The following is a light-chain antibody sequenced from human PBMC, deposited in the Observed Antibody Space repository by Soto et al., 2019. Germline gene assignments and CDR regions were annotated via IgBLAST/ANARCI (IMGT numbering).Light chain of an antibody. J-gene: IGKJ1*01. Sequence: EIVLTQSPGTLSLSPGEGATLSCRASQSISSSFLAWYQQRPGQSPRLIVYGASSRATGIPDRFSGSGSGTDFTLTISRLDLEDSAFYYCQQYVTSSWTFGQGTKVDIK. CDR3: QQYVTSSWT. V-gene: IGKV3-20*01. CDR2: GAS. CDR1: QSISSSF.